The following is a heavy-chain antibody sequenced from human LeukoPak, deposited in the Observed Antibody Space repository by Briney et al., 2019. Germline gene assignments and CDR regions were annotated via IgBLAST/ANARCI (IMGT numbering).Heavy chain of an antibody. CDR2: ISSSSSYI. Sequence: PGGSQRLSCAASGFTFSSYRMNWVRQAPGKGLEWVSSISSSSSYIYYADSVKGRFTISRDNAKNSLYLQMNSLRAEDTAVYYCARDGSGYSHFDYWGQGTLVTGSS. D-gene: IGHD3-22*01. CDR1: GFTFSSYR. V-gene: IGHV3-21*01. CDR3: ARDGSGYSHFDY. J-gene: IGHJ4*02.